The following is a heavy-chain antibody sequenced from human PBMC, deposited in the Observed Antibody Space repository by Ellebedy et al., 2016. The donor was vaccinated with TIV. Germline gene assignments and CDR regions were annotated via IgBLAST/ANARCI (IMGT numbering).Heavy chain of an antibody. CDR1: NDSIGRYF. CDR3: ARRLRDGDWYFDL. V-gene: IGHV4-59*01. Sequence: MPGGSLRLSCTVSNDSIGRYFWNWMRQTPGKGLEWIGYIFYSGTTTYNPSLKSRVAISVDTSKNQFSLKLSSVTAADTAIYYCARRLRDGDWYFDLWGRGTLVTVSS. CDR2: IFYSGTT. J-gene: IGHJ2*01. D-gene: IGHD4-17*01.